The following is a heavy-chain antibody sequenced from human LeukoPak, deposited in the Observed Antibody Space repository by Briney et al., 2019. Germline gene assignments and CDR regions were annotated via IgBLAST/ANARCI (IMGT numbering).Heavy chain of an antibody. CDR3: ARDIAAAGLFFDY. V-gene: IGHV3-48*03. J-gene: IGHJ4*02. CDR1: GFSFNSYE. CDR2: ISSSGSTI. D-gene: IGHD6-13*01. Sequence: PGGSLRLSCAASGFSFNSYEMNWVRQAPGQGLEWISFISSSGSTIYYAASVKGRFTISRDNTKNSLYLQMSSLRAEDTAVYYCARDIAAAGLFFDYWGQGALVTVSS.